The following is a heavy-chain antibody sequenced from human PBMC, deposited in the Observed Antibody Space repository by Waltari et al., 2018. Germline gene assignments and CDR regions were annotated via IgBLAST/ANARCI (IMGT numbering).Heavy chain of an antibody. D-gene: IGHD3-10*01. CDR2: INPNSGYT. CDR1: GYTSTVYY. J-gene: IGHJ5*02. V-gene: IGHV1-2*02. CDR3: AREIPDMVRGIMDWFDP. Sequence: QVQLVQSGAEVKMPGASVKVSCKASGYTSTVYYMHWVRQAPGQGLEWMGWINPNSGYTNYEQKFQGRVTMTRDTSSSTAYMELSRLRSDDTAVYYCAREIPDMVRGIMDWFDPWGQGTLVTVSS.